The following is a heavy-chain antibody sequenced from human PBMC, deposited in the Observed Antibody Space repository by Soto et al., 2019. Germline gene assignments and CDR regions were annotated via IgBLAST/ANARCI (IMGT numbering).Heavy chain of an antibody. D-gene: IGHD6-6*01. CDR3: ARGSIAARPDYFDY. CDR1: GFTFSSYG. V-gene: IGHV3-33*01. J-gene: IGHJ4*02. CDR2: IWYDGSNK. Sequence: PGGSLRLSCAASGFTFSSYGMHWVRQAPGKGLEWVAVIWYDGSNKYYADSVKGRFTISRDNSKNTLYLQMNSLRAEDTAVYYCARGSIAARPDYFDYWGQGTLVTVSS.